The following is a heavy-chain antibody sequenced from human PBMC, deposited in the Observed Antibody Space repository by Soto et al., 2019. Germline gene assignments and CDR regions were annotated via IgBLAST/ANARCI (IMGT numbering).Heavy chain of an antibody. V-gene: IGHV4-39*01. D-gene: IGHD1-26*01. J-gene: IGHJ6*02. Sequence: PSETLSLTCTVSGGSISSSRNYWGWIRQPPGRGLEWIGNIYYSGSTYYTPALKSRVTLSVDTSKNQFSLNLNSVTAADTAVYYCARGGIPPSGYGIAYAMDVWGQGTTVTVSS. CDR3: ARGGIPPSGYGIAYAMDV. CDR2: IYYSGST. CDR1: GGSISSSRNY.